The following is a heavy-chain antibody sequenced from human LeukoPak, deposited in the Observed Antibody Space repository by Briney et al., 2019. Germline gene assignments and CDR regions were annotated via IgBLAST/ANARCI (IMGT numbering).Heavy chain of an antibody. CDR3: ARGRRYYSSSWYYFDY. D-gene: IGHD6-13*01. J-gene: IGHJ4*02. V-gene: IGHV1-69*13. CDR1: GGTFSSYA. CDR2: IIPIFGTA. Sequence: GASVKVSCKASGGTFSSYAISWVRQAPGQGLEWMGGIIPIFGTANYAQKFQGRVTITADESTSTAYMELSSLRSEDTAVYYCARGRRYYSSSWYYFDYWGQGTLVTVSS.